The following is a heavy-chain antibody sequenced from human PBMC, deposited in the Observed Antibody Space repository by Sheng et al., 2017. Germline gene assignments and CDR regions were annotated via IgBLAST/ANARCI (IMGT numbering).Heavy chain of an antibody. CDR1: GFIFSDEA. CDR2: ISSSGSGGDT. J-gene: IGHJ6*02. V-gene: IGHV3-23*04. D-gene: IGHD6-13*01. CDR3: ARGMRWVDV. Sequence: EGQLVESGGALVQPGGSLRLTCVASGFIFSDEAMTWVRRAPGKGLEWVSVISSSGSGGDTYYLDSVKGRFTISRDNSKSTLHLQMNSLRAEDTAVYYCARGMRWVDVWGQGTTGHRLL.